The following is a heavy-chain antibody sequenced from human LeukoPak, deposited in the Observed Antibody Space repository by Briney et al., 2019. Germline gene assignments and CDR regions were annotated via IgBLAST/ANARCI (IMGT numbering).Heavy chain of an antibody. Sequence: KTSETLSLTCTVSGGSISSGDYYWSWIRQPPGKGLQWIGYIYYSGSTYCNPSLKSRVTISVDTSKNQFSLKLSSVTAADTAVYYCARSTTVVTPPLDNHAFDIWGQGTMVTVSS. V-gene: IGHV4-30-4*02. CDR3: ARSTTVVTPPLDNHAFDI. D-gene: IGHD4-23*01. J-gene: IGHJ3*02. CDR1: GGSISSGDYY. CDR2: IYYSGST.